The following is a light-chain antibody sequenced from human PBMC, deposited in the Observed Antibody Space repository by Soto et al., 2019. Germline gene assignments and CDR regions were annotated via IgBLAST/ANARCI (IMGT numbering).Light chain of an antibody. J-gene: IGKJ5*01. CDR1: QSIRSN. Sequence: EIVMTQSPDTLSVSPGEGATLSCRVSQSIRSNLAWYQQRPGQAPRLLIYDASNRATGIPARFSGSGSGTDFTLTISSLEPEDFAVYYCQQYNNWPPTTFGQGTRLEIK. CDR3: QQYNNWPPTT. V-gene: IGKV3D-15*01. CDR2: DAS.